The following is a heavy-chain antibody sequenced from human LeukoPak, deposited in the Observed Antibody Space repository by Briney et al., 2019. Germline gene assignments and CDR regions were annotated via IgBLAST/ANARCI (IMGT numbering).Heavy chain of an antibody. V-gene: IGHV3-9*01. CDR2: ISWNSGSI. D-gene: IGHD4-17*01. CDR3: AKAQLGRDYVNYFDY. Sequence: GRSLRLSCAASGFTFDDYAMHWVRQAPGKGLEWVSGISWNSGSIGYADSVKGRFTISRDNAKNSLYLQMNSLRAEDTALYYCAKAQLGRDYVNYFDYWGQGTLVTVSS. J-gene: IGHJ4*02. CDR1: GFTFDDYA.